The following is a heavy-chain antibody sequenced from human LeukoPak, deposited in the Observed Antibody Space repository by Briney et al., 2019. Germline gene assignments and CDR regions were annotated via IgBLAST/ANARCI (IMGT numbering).Heavy chain of an antibody. Sequence: PSETLSLTCTVSGGSISAGSYYWSWIRQPAGKGLEWIGRIYTSGRTDYNASLKSRVTISVDTSKNHFSLKLSSVTAADTAVYYCARVPGFTIAAFLNGRYYMDVWGKGTTVTVSS. CDR1: GGSISAGSYY. CDR2: IYTSGRT. D-gene: IGHD6-13*01. V-gene: IGHV4-61*02. CDR3: ARVPGFTIAAFLNGRYYMDV. J-gene: IGHJ6*03.